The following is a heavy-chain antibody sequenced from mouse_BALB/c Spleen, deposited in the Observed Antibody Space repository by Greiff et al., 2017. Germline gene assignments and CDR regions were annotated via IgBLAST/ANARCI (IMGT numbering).Heavy chain of an antibody. Sequence: VMLVESGPGLVAPSQSLSITCTVSGFSLTSYGVHWVRQPPGKGLEWLGVIWAGGSTNYNSALMSRLSISKDNSKSQVFLKRNSLQTDDTAMYYCARGEDQLGFAYWGQGTLVTVSA. D-gene: IGHD4-1*02. CDR1: GFSLTSYG. V-gene: IGHV2-9*02. CDR3: ARGEDQLGFAY. J-gene: IGHJ3*01. CDR2: IWAGGST.